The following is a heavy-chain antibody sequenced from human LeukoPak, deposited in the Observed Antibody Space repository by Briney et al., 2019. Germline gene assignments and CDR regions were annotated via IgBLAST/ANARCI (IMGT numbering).Heavy chain of an antibody. Sequence: SETLSLTCTVSGGSVSSHFWSWVRQPPGKGPEWLGYIHHSGGTRFNPSLKSRLSISLDTSKNQISLSLNSVTAADAAVYYCARGGLDYYFYMDVWGKGTTIAVSS. CDR1: GGSVSSHF. D-gene: IGHD3-16*01. J-gene: IGHJ6*03. V-gene: IGHV4-59*02. CDR3: ARGGLDYYFYMDV. CDR2: IHHSGGT.